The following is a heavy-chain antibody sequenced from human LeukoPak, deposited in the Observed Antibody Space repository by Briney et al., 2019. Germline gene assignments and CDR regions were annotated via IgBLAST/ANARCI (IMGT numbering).Heavy chain of an antibody. V-gene: IGHV4-4*07. J-gene: IGHJ5*02. CDR1: GASLSSYY. D-gene: IGHD6-13*01. CDR2: IYTSGST. CDR3: ARDIISQTFFIAAAGTGGWFDP. Sequence: TLSLTCTVSGASLSSYYRSWIRQPAGKGLEWIGRIYTSGSTNYHTSLKSRVTISVDTSKNQFSLKLSSVTAADTAVYYCARDIISQTFFIAAAGTGGWFDPWGQGTLVTVSS.